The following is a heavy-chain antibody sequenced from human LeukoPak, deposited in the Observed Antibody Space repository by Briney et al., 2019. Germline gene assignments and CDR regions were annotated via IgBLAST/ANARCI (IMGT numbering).Heavy chain of an antibody. CDR1: GFTFSSYA. CDR2: ISYDGSNK. J-gene: IGHJ4*02. Sequence: GRSLRLSCAAPGFTFSSYAMHWVRKAPGKGLERVAVISYDGSNKYYADSVKGRFTISRDNSKNTLYLQMNSLRAEDTAVYYCARGMEYQLLLVDYWGQGTLVTVSS. V-gene: IGHV3-30*04. D-gene: IGHD2-2*01. CDR3: ARGMEYQLLLVDY.